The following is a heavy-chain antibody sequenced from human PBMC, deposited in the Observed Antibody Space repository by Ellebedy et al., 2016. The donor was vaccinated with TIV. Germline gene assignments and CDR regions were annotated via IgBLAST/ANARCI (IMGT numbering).Heavy chain of an antibody. CDR3: AKDAWEKARISWEHDY. CDR2: ISYDGSNK. Sequence: GESLKISCAASGFTFSAYGMHWVRQAPGKGLEWVAVISYDGSNKFYADSVKGRFTVSRDNARNTLYPQMDSLRVEDAAVYYCAKDAWEKARISWEHDYWGQGTLVTVSS. V-gene: IGHV3-30*18. CDR1: GFTFSAYG. J-gene: IGHJ4*02. D-gene: IGHD5-24*01.